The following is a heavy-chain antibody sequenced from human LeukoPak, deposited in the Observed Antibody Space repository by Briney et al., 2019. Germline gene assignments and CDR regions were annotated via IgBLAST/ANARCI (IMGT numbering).Heavy chain of an antibody. Sequence: SETLSLICAVYGGSFSGYYWSWIRQPPGKGLEWIGEINHSGSTNYNPSLKSRVTISVDTSKNQFSLKLSSVTAADTAVYYCARERGYGGKHYFDYWGQGTLVTVSS. CDR3: ARERGYGGKHYFDY. V-gene: IGHV4-34*01. CDR2: INHSGST. CDR1: GGSFSGYY. D-gene: IGHD4-23*01. J-gene: IGHJ4*02.